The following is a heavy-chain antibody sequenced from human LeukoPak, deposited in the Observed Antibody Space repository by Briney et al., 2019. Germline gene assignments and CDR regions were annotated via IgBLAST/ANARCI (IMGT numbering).Heavy chain of an antibody. Sequence: SQTLSLTCTVSGGSISSGGYYWSWIRQHPGKGLEWIGYIYYSGSTYYNPSLKSRVTISVDTSKNQFSLKLSSVTAADTAVYYCARDWMIDDSSGFDYWGQGTLVTVSS. CDR3: ARDWMIDDSSGFDY. CDR1: GGSISSGGYY. V-gene: IGHV4-31*03. CDR2: IYYSGST. J-gene: IGHJ4*02. D-gene: IGHD3-22*01.